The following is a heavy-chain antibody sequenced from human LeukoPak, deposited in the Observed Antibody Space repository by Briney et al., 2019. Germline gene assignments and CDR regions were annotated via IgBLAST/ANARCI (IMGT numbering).Heavy chain of an antibody. J-gene: IGHJ6*02. Sequence: PSETLSLTCTVSGGSISSYYWSWIRQPPGKGLEWIGYIYTSGSTNYNPSLKSRVTISVDTSKNQFSLKLSSVTAADTAVYYCARADGDNYYYYGMDVWGQGTTVTVSS. V-gene: IGHV4-4*09. D-gene: IGHD4-17*01. CDR3: ARADGDNYYYYGMDV. CDR2: IYTSGST. CDR1: GGSISSYY.